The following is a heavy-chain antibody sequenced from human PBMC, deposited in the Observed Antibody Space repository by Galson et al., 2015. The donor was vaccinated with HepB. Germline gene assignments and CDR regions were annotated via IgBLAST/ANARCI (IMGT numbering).Heavy chain of an antibody. CDR3: ARGYGDGYNY. Sequence: CAISGDSVSSKSAAWNWIRQSPSRGLEWLGRTYYRSKWYYDYPVSVKSRIIITPDTSTNQFSLQLNSVTPEDTAVYFCARGYGDGYNYWGQGALVTVSS. CDR1: GDSVSSKSAA. CDR2: TYYRSKWYY. D-gene: IGHD5-18*01. V-gene: IGHV6-1*01. J-gene: IGHJ4*02.